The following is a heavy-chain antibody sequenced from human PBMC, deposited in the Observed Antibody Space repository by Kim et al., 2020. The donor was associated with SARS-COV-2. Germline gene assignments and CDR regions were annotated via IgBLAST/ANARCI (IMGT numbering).Heavy chain of an antibody. Sequence: GGSLRLSCAASGFTFSGSAMHWVRQASGKGLEWVGRIRSKANSYATAYAASVKGRFTISRDDSKNTAYLQMNSLKTEDTAVYYCTRQGQQQDYWGQGTLVTVSS. J-gene: IGHJ4*02. CDR1: GFTFSGSA. CDR2: IRSKANSYAT. V-gene: IGHV3-73*01. D-gene: IGHD6-13*01. CDR3: TRQGQQQDY.